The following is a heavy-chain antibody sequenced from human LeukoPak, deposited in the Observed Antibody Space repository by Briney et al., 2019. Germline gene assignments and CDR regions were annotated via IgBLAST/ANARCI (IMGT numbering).Heavy chain of an antibody. V-gene: IGHV3-30-3*01. CDR1: GFTFSSYA. CDR2: ISYDGSNK. CDR3: ASSSGYYYVPDDY. D-gene: IGHD3-22*01. J-gene: IGHJ4*02. Sequence: RGSLRLSCAASGFTFSSYAMHWVRQAPGKGLEWVAVISYDGSNKYYADSVKGRFTISRDNSKNTLYLQMNSLRAEDTAVYYCASSSGYYYVPDDYWGQGTLVTVSS.